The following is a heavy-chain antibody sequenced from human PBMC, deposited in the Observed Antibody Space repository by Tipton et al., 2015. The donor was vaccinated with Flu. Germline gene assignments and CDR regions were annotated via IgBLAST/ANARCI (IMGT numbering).Heavy chain of an antibody. Sequence: TLSLTCTVSGGSISSGGNYWSWIRQHPGKGLEWIGDIYYSGSTYYNPSLTSRVTISVDPSRNQFSLRLNSVTAADTAVYYCARGQGFGGGLSYDYYVLDVWSQGTTVTVSS. CDR3: ARGQGFGGGLSYDYYVLDV. J-gene: IGHJ6*02. D-gene: IGHD3-10*01. V-gene: IGHV4-31*03. CDR2: IYYSGST. CDR1: GGSISSGGNY.